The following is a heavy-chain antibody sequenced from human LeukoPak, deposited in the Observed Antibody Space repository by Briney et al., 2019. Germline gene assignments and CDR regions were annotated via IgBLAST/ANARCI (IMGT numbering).Heavy chain of an antibody. D-gene: IGHD5-24*01. CDR3: ARGAGYNYPYYFDY. J-gene: IGHJ4*02. V-gene: IGHV3-7*03. CDR2: IKQDGSEK. Sequence: GGSLRLSCAASGFTFSSYWMSWVRQAPGKGLEWVANIKQDGSEKYYVDSVKGRFTISRDNAKNSLYLEMNSLRAEDTAVYYCARGAGYNYPYYFDYWGQGTLVTVSS. CDR1: GFTFSSYW.